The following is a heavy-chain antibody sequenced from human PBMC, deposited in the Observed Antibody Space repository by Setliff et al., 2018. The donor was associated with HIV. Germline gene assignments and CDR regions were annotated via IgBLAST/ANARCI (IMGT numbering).Heavy chain of an antibody. D-gene: IGHD6-19*01. Sequence: ASVKVSCKASGGTFSSYGISWVRQAPGQGLEWMGGIIPIFGTANYAQKFQGRVTITADESTSTAYMELSSLRSEDTAVYYCARGESIAVAYYHYYYMDVWGKGTTVTVSS. CDR2: IIPIFGTA. V-gene: IGHV1-69*13. CDR1: GGTFSSYG. CDR3: ARGESIAVAYYHYYYMDV. J-gene: IGHJ6*03.